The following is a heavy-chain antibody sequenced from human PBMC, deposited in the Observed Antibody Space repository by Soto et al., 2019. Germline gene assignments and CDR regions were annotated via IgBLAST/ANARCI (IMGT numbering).Heavy chain of an antibody. Sequence: QVQLVQSGAEVKKPGASVKVSCKASGYTFSSYYMNWVRQAPGQGLEWLGIINPSGGYTTYAQRFLGRTTLTSDTSTSPVHMELGSLTSENTAVYYCARGGGIAVVTAPYDHWGQGTLVTVSS. V-gene: IGHV1-46*03. D-gene: IGHD2-21*02. CDR2: INPSGGYT. CDR1: GYTFSSYY. J-gene: IGHJ4*02. CDR3: ARGGGIAVVTAPYDH.